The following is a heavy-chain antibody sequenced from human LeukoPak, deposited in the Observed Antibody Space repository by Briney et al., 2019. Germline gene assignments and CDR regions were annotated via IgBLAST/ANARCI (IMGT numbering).Heavy chain of an antibody. Sequence: GRSLRLSCAASGFTFDDYAMHWVRQAPGKGLEWVSGISWNSGSIGYADSVKGRFTISRDNAKNSLYLQMNSLRAEDTALYYCARDYYDSSGYYPDYWGQGTLVTVSS. D-gene: IGHD3-22*01. V-gene: IGHV3-9*01. CDR1: GFTFDDYA. J-gene: IGHJ4*02. CDR2: ISWNSGSI. CDR3: ARDYYDSSGYYPDY.